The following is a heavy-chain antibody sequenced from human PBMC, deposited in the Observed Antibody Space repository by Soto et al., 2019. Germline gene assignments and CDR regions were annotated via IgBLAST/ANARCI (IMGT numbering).Heavy chain of an antibody. J-gene: IGHJ4*02. D-gene: IGHD4-17*01. CDR2: IYYSGST. CDR3: ARAYGYYFDY. V-gene: IGHV4-59*01. CDR1: GGSCSGYG. Sequence: PSETLSVSWAVVGGSCSGYGWSWIRQPTGKGLEWIGYIYYSGSTNYNPSLKSRVTISVDTSKNQFSLKLSSATAADTAVYYCARAYGYYFDYWGQGTQVTVSS.